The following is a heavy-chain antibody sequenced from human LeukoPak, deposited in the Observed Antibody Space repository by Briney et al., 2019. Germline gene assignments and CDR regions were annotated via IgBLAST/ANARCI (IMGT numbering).Heavy chain of an antibody. D-gene: IGHD6-13*01. Sequence: ASVKVSCKASGYTFTGYYMHWVRQAPGQGLEWMGWINPNSGGTNYAQKFQGWVTMTRDTSISTAYMELSRLRSDDTAVYYCARGPNSEQQLYYYYYGMDVWGQGTTVTVSS. J-gene: IGHJ6*02. CDR3: ARGPNSEQQLYYYYYGMDV. V-gene: IGHV1-2*04. CDR1: GYTFTGYY. CDR2: INPNSGGT.